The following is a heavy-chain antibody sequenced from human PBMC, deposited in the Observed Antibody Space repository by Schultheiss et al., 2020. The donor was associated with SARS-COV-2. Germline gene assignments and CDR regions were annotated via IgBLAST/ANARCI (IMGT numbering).Heavy chain of an antibody. CDR1: GGSISSVGYY. CDR3: ARGRGYYDSSGYYFDY. CDR2: INHSGST. D-gene: IGHD3-22*01. J-gene: IGHJ4*02. V-gene: IGHV4-61*08. Sequence: SETLSLTCTVSGGSISSVGYYWSWIRHHPGKGLEWIGEINHSGSTNYNPSLKSRVTISVDTSKNQFSLKLSSVTAADTAVYYCARGRGYYDSSGYYFDYWGQGTLVTVSS.